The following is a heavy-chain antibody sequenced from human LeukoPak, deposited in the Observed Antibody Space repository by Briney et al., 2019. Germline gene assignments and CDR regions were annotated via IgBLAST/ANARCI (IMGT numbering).Heavy chain of an antibody. CDR1: GFTFSNYA. D-gene: IGHD6-19*01. Sequence: QAGGSLRLSCAASGFTFSNYALSWVRQAPGKGLECVSAISGSGGSTYSADSLKGRFTISGDNSKNTLYLQINSLRADDTAVFYCARGGLGSAFDNWGQGTLVTVSS. J-gene: IGHJ4*02. V-gene: IGHV3-23*01. CDR2: ISGSGGST. CDR3: ARGGLGSAFDN.